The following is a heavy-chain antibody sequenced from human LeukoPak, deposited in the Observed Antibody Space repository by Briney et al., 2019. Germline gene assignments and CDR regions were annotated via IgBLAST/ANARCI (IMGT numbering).Heavy chain of an antibody. CDR1: GYTFTSYD. D-gene: IGHD3-3*01. Sequence: GASVKVSCKASGYTFTSYDINWVRQATGQGLEWMGWMNPNSGNTGYAQKFQGRVTMTRDMSTSTVYMELSSLRSEDTAVYYCAREAVTIFALVRTQTTKRPHRFDPWGQGTLVTVSS. J-gene: IGHJ5*02. V-gene: IGHV1-8*02. CDR3: AREAVTIFALVRTQTTKRPHRFDP. CDR2: MNPNSGNT.